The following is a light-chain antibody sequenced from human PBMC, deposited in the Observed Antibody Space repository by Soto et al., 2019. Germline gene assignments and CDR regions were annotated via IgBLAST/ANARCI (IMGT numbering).Light chain of an antibody. CDR3: SSYTSSSTLGVV. J-gene: IGLJ2*01. CDR1: SSDVGGYNY. V-gene: IGLV2-14*01. CDR2: DVS. Sequence: QSALTQPASVSGSPGQSITISCTGTSSDVGGYNYVSWYQQHPGKAPKLMIYDVSNRPSGVSNRFSGSKSGNTASLTISGPQADDEADYYCSSYTSSSTLGVVFGGGTKVTVL.